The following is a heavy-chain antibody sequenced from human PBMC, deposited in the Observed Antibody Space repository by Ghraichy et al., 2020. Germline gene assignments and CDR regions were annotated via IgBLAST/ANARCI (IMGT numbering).Heavy chain of an antibody. CDR3: ARGLDGYNTHFDY. V-gene: IGHV3-21*01. J-gene: IGHJ4*02. CDR1: GFTFSSYS. CDR2: ISSSSSYI. Sequence: LSLTCAASGFTFSSYSMNWVRQAPGKGLEWVSSISSSSSYIYYADSVKGRFTISRDNAKNSLYLQMNSLRAEDTAVYYCARGLDGYNTHFDYWGQGTLVTVSS. D-gene: IGHD5-24*01.